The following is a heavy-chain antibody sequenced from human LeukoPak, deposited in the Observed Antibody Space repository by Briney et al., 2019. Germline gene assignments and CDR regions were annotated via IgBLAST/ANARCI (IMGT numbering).Heavy chain of an antibody. D-gene: IGHD2-15*01. CDR2: ISSSSSYI. V-gene: IGHV3-21*04. CDR3: VKAGAVVVVAAKYFDY. J-gene: IGHJ4*02. CDR1: GFTFSSYS. Sequence: PGGSLRLSCAASGFTFSSYSMNWVRQAPGKGLEWVSSISSSSSYIYYADSVEGRFTISRDNSKNTLYLQMNSLRAEDTAVYYCVKAGAVVVVAAKYFDYWGQGTLVAVSS.